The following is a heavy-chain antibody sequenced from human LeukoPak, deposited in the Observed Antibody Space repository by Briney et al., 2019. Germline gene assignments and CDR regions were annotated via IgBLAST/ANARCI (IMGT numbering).Heavy chain of an antibody. Sequence: PGGSLRLSCAASGFTFRSYDMNWVRQAPGKGLEWVASISSTSSYIYYADSVKGRFTISRDNAKNSLYLQMNSLRAEDTAVYYCARDRQYSSSYYYYGMDVWGQGTTVTVSS. CDR2: ISSTSSYI. CDR3: ARDRQYSSSYYYYGMDV. D-gene: IGHD6-13*01. V-gene: IGHV3-21*01. J-gene: IGHJ6*02. CDR1: GFTFRSYD.